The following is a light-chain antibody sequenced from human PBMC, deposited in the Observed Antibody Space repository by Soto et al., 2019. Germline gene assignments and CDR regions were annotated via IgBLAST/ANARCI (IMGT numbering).Light chain of an antibody. CDR3: QQYDKWPLT. CDR2: GAS. CDR1: QSVSKK. V-gene: IGKV3-15*01. J-gene: IGKJ4*01. Sequence: EIVMTQSPATLSVSPGERATLSCRASQSVSKKLAWYQQKVGQAPRLLIYGASTRAAGIPARFSGSGSGTEFTRTISSLQSEDFEVYYCQQYDKWPLTFGGGAKVEIK.